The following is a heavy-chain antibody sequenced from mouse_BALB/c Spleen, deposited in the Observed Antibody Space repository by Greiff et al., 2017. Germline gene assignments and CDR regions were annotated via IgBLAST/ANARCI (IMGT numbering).Heavy chain of an antibody. Sequence: EVKVVESGGGLVQPGGSRKLSCAASGFTFSSFGMHWVRQAPEKGLEWVAYISSGSSTIYYADTVKGRFTISRDNPKNTLFLQMTSLRSEDTAMYYCARSPYYGSSYLDYWGQGTTLTVSS. J-gene: IGHJ2*01. CDR3: ARSPYYGSSYLDY. V-gene: IGHV5-17*02. CDR2: ISSGSSTI. D-gene: IGHD1-1*01. CDR1: GFTFSSFG.